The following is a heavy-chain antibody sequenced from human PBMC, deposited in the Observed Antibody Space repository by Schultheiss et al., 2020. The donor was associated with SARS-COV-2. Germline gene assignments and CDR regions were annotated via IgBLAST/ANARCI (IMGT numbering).Heavy chain of an antibody. CDR3: ASPYSSSSWDFSAMGV. Sequence: GGSLRLSCAASGFTFSSYSMNWVRQAPGKGLEWVSSISSSSSYIYYADSVKGRFTISRDNAKNSLYLQMNSLRAEDTAVYYCASPYSSSSWDFSAMGVWGQGTTVTVSS. J-gene: IGHJ6*02. CDR1: GFTFSSYS. V-gene: IGHV3-21*01. D-gene: IGHD6-6*01. CDR2: ISSSSSYI.